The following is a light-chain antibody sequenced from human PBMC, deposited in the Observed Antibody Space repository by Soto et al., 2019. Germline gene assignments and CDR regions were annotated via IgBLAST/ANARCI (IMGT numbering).Light chain of an antibody. V-gene: IGKV3-15*01. CDR1: QSVSSN. CDR2: GAS. J-gene: IGKJ1*01. Sequence: EIVMTQSPATLSVSPGERATLSCRASQSVSSNLAWYQQRPGQAPRLLIYGASTRATDIPARFSGSGSGTEFTLTISSLQSEDFAVYYCQQYDNWPPPWTF. CDR3: QQYDNWPPPWT.